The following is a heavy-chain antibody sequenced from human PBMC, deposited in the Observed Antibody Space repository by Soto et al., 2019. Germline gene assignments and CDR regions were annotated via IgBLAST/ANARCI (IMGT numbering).Heavy chain of an antibody. J-gene: IGHJ6*03. CDR1: GGSISSYY. Sequence: QVQLQESGPGLVKPSETLSLTCTVSGGSISSYYWSWIRQPPGKGLEWIGYIYYSGSTNYNPSLKSRVTISVDTAKNQFSLKLSSVTAADTAVYYCARTLADIVVVPAAIDFAYHYYMDVWGKGTTITVSS. V-gene: IGHV4-59*01. D-gene: IGHD2-2*01. CDR3: ARTLADIVVVPAAIDFAYHYYMDV. CDR2: IYYSGST.